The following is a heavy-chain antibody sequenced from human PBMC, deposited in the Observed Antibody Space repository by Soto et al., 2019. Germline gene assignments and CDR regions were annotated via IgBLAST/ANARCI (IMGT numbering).Heavy chain of an antibody. Sequence: PGGSLRLSCAASGFSFGSYALSWVRQAPGKGLEWVSTISGSDGKTFYADSVKGRCSISRDTSQRTLYLQMNSLRADDTAMYYCARWSYLDYWGQGTRVTVSS. V-gene: IGHV3-23*01. CDR3: ARWSYLDY. CDR1: GFSFGSYA. CDR2: ISGSDGKT. J-gene: IGHJ4*02. D-gene: IGHD3-3*01.